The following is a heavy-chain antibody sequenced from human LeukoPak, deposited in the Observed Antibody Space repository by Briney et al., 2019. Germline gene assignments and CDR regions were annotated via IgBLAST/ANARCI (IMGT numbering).Heavy chain of an antibody. D-gene: IGHD5-24*01. J-gene: IGHJ4*02. V-gene: IGHV3-11*06. CDR2: IGIDSGNT. CDR3: ARDYKYAFDN. Sequence: PGGSLRLSCAASGFRFSDYSMSWVRQAPGKGLEWISYIGIDSGNTNYADSVKGRFTVSGDKAKKSLYLQMNSLRVEDTAVYYCARDYKYAFDNWGQGTLVTVSS. CDR1: GFRFSDYS.